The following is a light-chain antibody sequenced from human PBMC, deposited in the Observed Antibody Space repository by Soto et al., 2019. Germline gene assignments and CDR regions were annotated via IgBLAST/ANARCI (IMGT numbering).Light chain of an antibody. CDR1: QSVRRY. CDR2: GAS. J-gene: IGKJ2*01. Sequence: EIVLTQSPATLSLSPGERATLSCRASQSVRRYLAWYQQKRGQAPRLLIYGASIRASGIPARFSGSGSGTDFTLTIRSLEPEDFAVYYCQQRSNWPRTFGQGTKLEIK. V-gene: IGKV3-11*01. CDR3: QQRSNWPRT.